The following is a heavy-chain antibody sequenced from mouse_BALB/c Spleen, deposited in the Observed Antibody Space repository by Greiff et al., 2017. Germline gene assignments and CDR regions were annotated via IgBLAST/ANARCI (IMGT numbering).Heavy chain of an antibody. CDR1: GFTFSSYA. CDR3: ARGNYDYDNYAMDY. Sequence: DVMLVESGGGLVKPGGSLKLSCAASGFTFSSYAMSWVRQTPEKRLEWVASISSGGSTYYPDSVKGRFTISRDNARNILYLQMSSLRSEDTAMYYCARGNYDYDNYAMDYWGQGTSVTVSS. V-gene: IGHV5-6-5*01. J-gene: IGHJ4*01. CDR2: ISSGGST. D-gene: IGHD2-4*01.